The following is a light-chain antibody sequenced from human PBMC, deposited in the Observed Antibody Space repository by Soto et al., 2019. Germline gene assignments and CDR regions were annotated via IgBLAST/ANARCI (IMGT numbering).Light chain of an antibody. V-gene: IGKV1-5*01. J-gene: IGKJ5*01. CDR2: DAS. CDR3: QQYNTYST. Sequence: DIQMPQSPFTLSASVGDSVPITCRASQNIRNWLAWYQQKPGKAPKTLIYDASSLKSGVPARFSGSGSGTEFTLTISSLKPDDFATYYCQQYNTYSTVGQGTRLDIK. CDR1: QNIRNW.